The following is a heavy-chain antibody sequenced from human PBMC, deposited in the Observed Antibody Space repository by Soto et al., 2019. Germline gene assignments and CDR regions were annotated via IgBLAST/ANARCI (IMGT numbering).Heavy chain of an antibody. V-gene: IGHV4-31*03. CDR2: IYYSGST. CDR1: GGSISSGGYY. D-gene: IGHD2-15*01. CDR3: ARALSCSGGSCYLEFNWFDP. Sequence: QVQLQESGPGLVKPSQTLSLTCTVSGGSISSGGYYWSWIRQHPGKGLEWIGYIYYSGSTYYNPSLKSRVTISVDTSKNQFSLKLSSVTAADTAVYYCARALSCSGGSCYLEFNWFDPWGQGTLVTVSS. J-gene: IGHJ5*02.